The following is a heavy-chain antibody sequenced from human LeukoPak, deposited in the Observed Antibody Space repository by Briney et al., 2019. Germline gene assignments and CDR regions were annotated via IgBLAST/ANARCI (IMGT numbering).Heavy chain of an antibody. D-gene: IGHD3-16*02. Sequence: GGCLSLSCAASGFTFSSYAMSWVRQAPGKGLEWVSAISGTGGSTYYADSVKGRFTISRDNSKNTLYLQMNSLRAEDTAVYYCAKELYDYVWGSYRYFGYWGQGTLVTVSS. J-gene: IGHJ4*02. V-gene: IGHV3-23*01. CDR3: AKELYDYVWGSYRYFGY. CDR2: ISGTGGST. CDR1: GFTFSSYA.